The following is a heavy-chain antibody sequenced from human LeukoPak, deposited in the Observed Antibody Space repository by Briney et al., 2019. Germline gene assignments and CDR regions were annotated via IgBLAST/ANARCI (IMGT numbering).Heavy chain of an antibody. CDR1: GFTFSDYW. V-gene: IGHV3-7*01. D-gene: IGHD2-15*01. CDR3: ARDRGICSGGSCYVSPLDY. J-gene: IGHJ4*02. Sequence: PGGSLRLSCGTSGFTFSDYWMTWVRQAPGKGLEWVANIRQDGSLKFYVGSVKGRFTISRDNSKNTLYLQMNSLRAEDTAVYYCARDRGICSGGSCYVSPLDYWGQGTLVTVSS. CDR2: IRQDGSLK.